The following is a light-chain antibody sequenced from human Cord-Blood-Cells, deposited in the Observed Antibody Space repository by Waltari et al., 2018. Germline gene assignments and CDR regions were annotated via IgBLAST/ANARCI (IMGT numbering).Light chain of an antibody. CDR2: EVS. J-gene: IGLJ1*01. CDR3: SSYAGSNNYV. V-gene: IGLV2-8*01. CDR1: SSDVCGYNY. Sequence: QSALTQPPSASGSPGQSVTIPCTGTSSDVCGYNYVSWYQQHPGKAPKLMIYEVSKRPAGGPDRFSGYNSGNTDSLTVSGLQAEDEADYYCSSYAGSNNYVFGTGTKVTVL.